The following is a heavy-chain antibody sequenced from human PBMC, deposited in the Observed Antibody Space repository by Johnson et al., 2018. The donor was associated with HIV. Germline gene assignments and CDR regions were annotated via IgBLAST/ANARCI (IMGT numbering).Heavy chain of an antibody. CDR3: VRDGGWYSSSSVGAFDI. D-gene: IGHD6-6*01. CDR1: GFTFSSFE. CDR2: IGTAGDT. V-gene: IGHV3-13*01. J-gene: IGHJ3*02. Sequence: VQLVESGGGLVQPGGSLRLSCAASGFTFSSFEMHWVRLATGKSLEWVSAIGTAGDTYYPGSVKGRFTISRENAKNSLYLQMNSLGVGDTAVYYCVRDGGWYSSSSVGAFDIWGQGRMVTVSS.